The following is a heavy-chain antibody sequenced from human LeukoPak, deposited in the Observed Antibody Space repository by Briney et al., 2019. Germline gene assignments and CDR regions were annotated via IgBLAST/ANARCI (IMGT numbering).Heavy chain of an antibody. J-gene: IGHJ4*02. CDR3: AKDPLYSSSSYRFDY. CDR1: GFTLSNYA. CDR2: ISGSGQNT. V-gene: IGHV3-23*01. D-gene: IGHD6-6*01. Sequence: GGSLRLSCAGSGFTLSNYALTWVRQVPGKGLEWVSSISGSGQNTYYADSVKGRFTISRDNSKNTLYLQMNSLRAEDTAVYYCAKDPLYSSSSYRFDYWGQGTLVTVSS.